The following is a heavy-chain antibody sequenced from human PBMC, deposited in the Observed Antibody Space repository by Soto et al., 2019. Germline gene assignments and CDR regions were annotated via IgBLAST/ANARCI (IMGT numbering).Heavy chain of an antibody. Sequence: QITLKESGPTLVKPTQTLTLTCTFSGFSLSTTAVGVGWIRQPPGKALEWLALIYWDDDKRYSPSLKSRLTITKDTSKNQVVLTMTNMDPVDTATYYCARRIAAAGTGWYFDLWGRGTLVTVSS. CDR3: ARRIAAAGTGWYFDL. V-gene: IGHV2-5*02. D-gene: IGHD6-13*01. CDR1: GFSLSTTAVG. J-gene: IGHJ2*01. CDR2: IYWDDDK.